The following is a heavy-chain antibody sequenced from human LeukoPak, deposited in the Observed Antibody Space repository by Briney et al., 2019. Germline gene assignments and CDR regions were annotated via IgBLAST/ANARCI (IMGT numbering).Heavy chain of an antibody. V-gene: IGHV3-23*01. Sequence: PGGTLRLSCAASGFTFSSYGMSWVRQAPGKGLEWVSAISGSGGSTYYADSVKGRFTISRDNSKNTLYLQMNSLRAEDTAVYYCAKRGSYYGDAFDIWGQGTMVTVSS. D-gene: IGHD1-26*01. CDR3: AKRGSYYGDAFDI. J-gene: IGHJ3*02. CDR2: ISGSGGST. CDR1: GFTFSSYG.